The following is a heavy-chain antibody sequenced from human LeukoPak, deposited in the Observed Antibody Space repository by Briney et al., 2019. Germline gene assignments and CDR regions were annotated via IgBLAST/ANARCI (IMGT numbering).Heavy chain of an antibody. Sequence: PGGSLRLSCAASGFSFSTYAMVWVRQAPGKGLEWVSAMTRDGRTFYADSVQGRVTISRDNSKNTLYLQMNSLRAEDTAVYYCAKDQGYSSSSFDYWGQGTLVTVSS. CDR1: GFSFSTYA. V-gene: IGHV3-23*01. CDR3: AKDQGYSSSSFDY. J-gene: IGHJ4*02. CDR2: MTRDGRT. D-gene: IGHD6-13*01.